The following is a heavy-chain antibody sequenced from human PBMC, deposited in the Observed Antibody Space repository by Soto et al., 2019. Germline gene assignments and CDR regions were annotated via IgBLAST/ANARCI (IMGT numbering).Heavy chain of an antibody. CDR3: ARGGYSYGPFDY. J-gene: IGHJ4*02. CDR2: IIPIFGTA. Sequence: SVKVSCKASGGTFSSYAISWVRQAPGQGLEWMGGIIPIFGTANYAQKFQGRVTITADESTSTAYMELSSLRSEDTAVYYCARGGYSYGPFDYWGQGTLVTVSS. CDR1: GGTFSSYA. D-gene: IGHD5-18*01. V-gene: IGHV1-69*13.